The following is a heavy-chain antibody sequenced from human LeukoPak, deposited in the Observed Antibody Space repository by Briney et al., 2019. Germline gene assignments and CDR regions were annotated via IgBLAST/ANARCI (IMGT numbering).Heavy chain of an antibody. D-gene: IGHD3-10*01. J-gene: IGHJ4*02. CDR3: TRDQRQYYYGSV. V-gene: IGHV3-49*03. CDR1: GFTFGDYS. CDR2: IRSKADGGTK. Sequence: GGSLRLSCRASGFTFGDYSMRWFRQAPGKGLEWVVFIRSKADGGTKEYAAAVKCRFTSTRDDSNRNDHEQMNSLKTENTAGYYCTRDQRQYYYGSVWGQGTLVTVSS.